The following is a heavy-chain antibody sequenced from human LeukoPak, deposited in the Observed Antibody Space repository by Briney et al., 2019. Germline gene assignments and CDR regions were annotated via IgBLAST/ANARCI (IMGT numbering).Heavy chain of an antibody. V-gene: IGHV3-30*02. Sequence: PGGSLRLSCAASGFTFRSYGMHWVRQAPGKGLEWVAIIRYDGTNKYYADSVKGRFTISRDNSKNTLYLQMNSLRAEDTAVYYCATHYDSSPLEDYYYYYMDVWGKGTTVTISS. CDR3: ATHYDSSPLEDYYYYYMDV. CDR1: GFTFRSYG. CDR2: IRYDGTNK. J-gene: IGHJ6*03. D-gene: IGHD3-22*01.